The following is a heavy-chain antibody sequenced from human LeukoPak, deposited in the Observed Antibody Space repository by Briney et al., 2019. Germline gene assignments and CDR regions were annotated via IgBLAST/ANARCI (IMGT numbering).Heavy chain of an antibody. D-gene: IGHD3-16*02. CDR3: AGAYDYVWGSYRPYYFDY. V-gene: IGHV3-48*01. J-gene: IGHJ4*02. Sequence: GGSLRLSCAASGFTFSSYSMNWVRQAPGKGLEWVSYISSSSSTIYYADSVKGRFTTSRDNAKNSLYLQMNSLRAEDTAVYYCAGAYDYVWGSYRPYYFDYWGQGTLVTVSS. CDR2: ISSSSSTI. CDR1: GFTFSSYS.